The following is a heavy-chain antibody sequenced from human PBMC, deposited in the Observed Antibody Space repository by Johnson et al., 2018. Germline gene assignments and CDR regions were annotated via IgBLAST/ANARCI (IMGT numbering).Heavy chain of an antibody. J-gene: IGHJ3*02. Sequence: EVQLVESGGGLVQPGGSLRLSCAASGFTFSLYWMSWVRQAPGKGLEWVANIKQDESEKYYVDSGKGRFTISRDNTKNSLYLQMNRLRAEDTAVYYCARDGVVQSFSNDAFDIWGQGTMVTVSS. V-gene: IGHV3-7*01. D-gene: IGHD3-3*01. CDR3: ARDGVVQSFSNDAFDI. CDR2: IKQDESEK. CDR1: GFTFSLYW.